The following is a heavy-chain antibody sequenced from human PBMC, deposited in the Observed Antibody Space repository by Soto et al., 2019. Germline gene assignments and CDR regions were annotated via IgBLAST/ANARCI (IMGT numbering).Heavy chain of an antibody. CDR1: GFTFSSYS. CDR2: ISSSSSTI. CDR3: ARHPERIAEIGWFDP. D-gene: IGHD6-13*01. Sequence: EVQLVESGGGLVQPGGSLRLSCAASGFTFSSYSMNWVRQAPGKGLEWDSYISSSSSTIYYADSVKGRFTISRDNAKNPLYLQMNSLRAEDTAVYYCARHPERIAEIGWFDPWGQGTLVTVSS. J-gene: IGHJ5*02. V-gene: IGHV3-48*01.